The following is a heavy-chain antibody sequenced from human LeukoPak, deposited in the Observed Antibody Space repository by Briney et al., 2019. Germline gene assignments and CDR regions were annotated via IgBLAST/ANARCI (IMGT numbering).Heavy chain of an antibody. J-gene: IGHJ6*02. CDR3: ARDRPYSSSSELYYYYDMDV. V-gene: IGHV1-69*04. CDR2: IIPILGIA. CDR1: GGTFSSYA. Sequence: SVKVSCKASGGTFSSYAISWVRQAPGQGLEWMGRIIPILGIANYAQKFQGRVTITAEKSTSTAYMELSSLRSEDTAVYYCARDRPYSSSSELYYYYDMDVWGQGTTVTVSS. D-gene: IGHD6-6*01.